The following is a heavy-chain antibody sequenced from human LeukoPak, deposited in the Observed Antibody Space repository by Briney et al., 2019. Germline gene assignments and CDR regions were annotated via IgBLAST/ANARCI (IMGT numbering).Heavy chain of an antibody. D-gene: IGHD4-17*01. Sequence: ASVKVSCKASGYTFTSYDIHWVRQATGQGLEWMGWINTNTGNPTYAQGFTGRFVFSLDTSVSTAYLQISSLKAEDTAVYYCATNGDYVHWYFDLWGRGTLVTVSS. CDR3: ATNGDYVHWYFDL. CDR1: GYTFTSYD. J-gene: IGHJ2*01. V-gene: IGHV7-4-1*02. CDR2: INTNTGNP.